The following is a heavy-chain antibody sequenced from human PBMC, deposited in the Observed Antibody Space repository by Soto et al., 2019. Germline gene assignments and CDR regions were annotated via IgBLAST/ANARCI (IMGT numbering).Heavy chain of an antibody. CDR3: AREGPHIEYSSSSPLNWFDP. CDR2: INPNSGGT. J-gene: IGHJ5*02. CDR1: GYTFTGYY. D-gene: IGHD6-6*01. Sequence: QVQLVQSGAEVKKPGASVKVSCKASGYTFTGYYMHWVRQAPGQGLEWMGWINPNSGGTNYAQKFQGWVTMTRDTSISTDYMELSRLRSDDTAVYYCAREGPHIEYSSSSPLNWFDPWGQGTLVTVSS. V-gene: IGHV1-2*04.